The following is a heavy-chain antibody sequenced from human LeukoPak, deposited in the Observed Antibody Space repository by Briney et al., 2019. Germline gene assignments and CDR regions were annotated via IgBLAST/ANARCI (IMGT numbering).Heavy chain of an antibody. CDR2: IYTSGST. V-gene: IGHV4-4*07. CDR3: ARGGAVAGTFDY. J-gene: IGHJ4*02. CDR1: GGSISSYY. D-gene: IGHD6-19*01. Sequence: SETLSLTCTVSGGSISSYYWSWIRQPAGKGLEWIGRIYTSGSTNYNPSLKSRVTMSVDTSKNQFSLKLSSVTAADTAAYYCARGGAVAGTFDYWGQGTLVTVSS.